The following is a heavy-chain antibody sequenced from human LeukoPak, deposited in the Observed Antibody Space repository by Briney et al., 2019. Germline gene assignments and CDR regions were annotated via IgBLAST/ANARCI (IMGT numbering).Heavy chain of an antibody. D-gene: IGHD1-26*01. CDR2: IYYSGST. J-gene: IGHJ4*02. V-gene: IGHV4-61*01. Sequence: SETLSLTCTVSGGSVSSGSYYWTWIRQPPGKGLEWIVYIYYSGSTNYNRSLKSRVTISVDTSKNQFALKLSSVTAADTAVYYCARSLGGATIDYWGQGTLVTVSS. CDR3: ARSLGGATIDY. CDR1: GGSVSSGSYY.